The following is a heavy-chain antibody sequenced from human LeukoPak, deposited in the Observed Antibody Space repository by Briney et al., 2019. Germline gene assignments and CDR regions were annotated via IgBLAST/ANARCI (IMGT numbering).Heavy chain of an antibody. J-gene: IGHJ6*02. V-gene: IGHV1-18*01. CDR1: GYTFTSYG. CDR2: ISAYNGNT. Sequence: ASVKVSCKASGYTFTSYGISWVRQAPGQGLEWMGWISAYNGNTNYAQKLQGRVTMTTDTSTSTAYMELRSLRSDDTAVCYCARDVYYYDSSPNYYGMDVWGQGTTVTVSS. CDR3: ARDVYYYDSSPNYYGMDV. D-gene: IGHD3-22*01.